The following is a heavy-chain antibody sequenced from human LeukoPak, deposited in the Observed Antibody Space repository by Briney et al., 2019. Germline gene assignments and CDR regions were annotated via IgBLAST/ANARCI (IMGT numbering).Heavy chain of an antibody. Sequence: PGGSRRLSWAASGFTLRGKGRNGVGQAQGKGRGWVAVISYDGSNKYYADSVKGRFAISRYNSKNTLYLQMNSLRAENTAVYYCAKALSSGFDYWGQGTLVTVSS. D-gene: IGHD6-19*01. CDR3: AKALSSGFDY. CDR2: ISYDGSNK. V-gene: IGHV3-30*18. J-gene: IGHJ4*02. CDR1: GFTLRGKG.